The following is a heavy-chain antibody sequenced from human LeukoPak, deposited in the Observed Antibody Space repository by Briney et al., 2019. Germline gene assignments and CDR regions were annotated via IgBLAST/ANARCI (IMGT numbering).Heavy chain of an antibody. CDR2: LYSDGRT. CDR3: AKDRAKYYRAV. CDR1: GFTVSRHY. Sequence: PGGSLRLSCAASGFTVSRHYMNWVRQAPGKGLEWVSILYSDGRTYYIESVKGRFTISRDISKNTLYLQMNGLRVEDSAVYYCAKDRAKYYRAVWGKGPTATVPS. J-gene: IGHJ6*03. V-gene: IGHV3-53*01.